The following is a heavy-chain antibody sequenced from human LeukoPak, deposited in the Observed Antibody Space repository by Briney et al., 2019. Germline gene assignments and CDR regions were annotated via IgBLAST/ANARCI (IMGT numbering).Heavy chain of an antibody. J-gene: IGHJ4*02. CDR1: GYTFTGYY. V-gene: IGHV1-2*02. CDR3: ARLQWLGQNTIDY. Sequence: ASVKASCKASGYTFTGYYMHWVRQAPGQGLEWMGWINPNSGGTNYAQKFQGRVTMTRDTSISTAYMELSRLRSDGTAVYYCARLQWLGQNTIDYWGQGTLVTVSS. D-gene: IGHD6-19*01. CDR2: INPNSGGT.